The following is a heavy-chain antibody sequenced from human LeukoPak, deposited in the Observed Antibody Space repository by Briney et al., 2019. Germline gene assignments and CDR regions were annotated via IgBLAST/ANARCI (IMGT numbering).Heavy chain of an antibody. CDR3: ARARIAVAGPFDY. Sequence: ASVKVSCKASGYTFTAYAVYWVRHVPGQRLEWMGWINVGNGYTKYSQKFQGRVTITRDTSASTTYMELSSLRSEDTAVYYCARARIAVAGPFDYWGQGTLVTVSS. J-gene: IGHJ4*02. D-gene: IGHD6-19*01. V-gene: IGHV1-3*01. CDR2: INVGNGYT. CDR1: GYTFTAYA.